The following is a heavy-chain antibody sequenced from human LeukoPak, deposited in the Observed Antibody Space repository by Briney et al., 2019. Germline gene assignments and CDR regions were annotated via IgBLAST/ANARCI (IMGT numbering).Heavy chain of an antibody. CDR3: AREAFYGDYWFEGSNYFDY. CDR2: IYYSGST. D-gene: IGHD4-17*01. V-gene: IGHV4-59*01. Sequence: KPSETLSLTCTVSGGSISSYYWSWIRQPPGKGLEWIGYIYYSGSTNYNPSLKSRVTISVDTSKNQFSLKLSSVTAADTAEYYCAREAFYGDYWFEGSNYFDYWGQGTLVTVSS. J-gene: IGHJ4*02. CDR1: GGSISSYY.